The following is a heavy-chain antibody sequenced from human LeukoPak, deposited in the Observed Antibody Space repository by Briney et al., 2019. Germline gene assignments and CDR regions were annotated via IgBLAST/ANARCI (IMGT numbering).Heavy chain of an antibody. J-gene: IGHJ4*02. Sequence: GGSLRLSCAASGFTVSSNHMSWVRQAPGKGLEWVSVIYSGGSTDYADSVRGRFTISRDNLKNTLYLQMNTLRAEDTAVYYCARGPAGYNWGQGTLVTVSS. CDR1: GFTVSSNH. D-gene: IGHD1-1*01. V-gene: IGHV3-53*01. CDR3: ARGPAGYN. CDR2: IYSGGST.